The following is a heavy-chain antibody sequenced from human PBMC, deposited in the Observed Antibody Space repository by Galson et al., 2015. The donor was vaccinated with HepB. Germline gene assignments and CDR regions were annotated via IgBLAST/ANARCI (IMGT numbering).Heavy chain of an antibody. CDR1: GLTLSSYT. V-gene: IGHV3-48*01. CDR3: ARDPAYDFWSGYPPSHFDF. CDR2: ISTNGATI. Sequence: SLRLSCAASGLTLSSYTMSWVRQSPGRGLQWVSYISTNGATIYYTDSVKGRFTISRDNSKNTLYLQMNSLRAEDTAVYFCARDPAYDFWSGYPPSHFDFWGHGTLVTVSS. J-gene: IGHJ4*01. D-gene: IGHD3-3*01.